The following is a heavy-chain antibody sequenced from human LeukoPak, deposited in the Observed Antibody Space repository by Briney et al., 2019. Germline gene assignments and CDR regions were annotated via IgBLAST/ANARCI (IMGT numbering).Heavy chain of an antibody. J-gene: IGHJ4*02. CDR3: ARETLYSDYEGNYIDY. D-gene: IGHD4-11*01. CDR1: GFTFTNYE. V-gene: IGHV3-48*03. Sequence: TGGSLRLSCAASGFTFTNYEMIWVRQAPGKGLEWISYFSSSGSTIYYADSVKGRFTMSRDNAKNSVHLQMNSLRAEDTAVYYCARETLYSDYEGNYIDYWGQGTLVTVSS. CDR2: FSSSGSTI.